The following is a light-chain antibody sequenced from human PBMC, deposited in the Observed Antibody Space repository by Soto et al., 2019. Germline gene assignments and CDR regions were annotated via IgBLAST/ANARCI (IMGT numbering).Light chain of an antibody. CDR2: GAS. CDR1: QSVSNN. CDR3: QQYRNWPLLS. J-gene: IGKJ5*01. Sequence: EVVLPQAPSTLCVSQAAGATLSCRASQSVSNNLAWYQQKPGQTPRVLIYGASTRATGIPARFSGSGFGTEFTLTISSLQSEDFVVYYCQQYRNWPLLSFGGGTQLEIK. V-gene: IGKV3-15*01.